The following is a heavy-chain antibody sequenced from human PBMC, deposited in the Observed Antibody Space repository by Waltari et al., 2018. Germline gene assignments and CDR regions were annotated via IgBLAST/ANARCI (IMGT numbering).Heavy chain of an antibody. D-gene: IGHD2-21*01. CDR2: IYPGDSDT. Sequence: EVQLVQSGAEVKKPGESLKISCKGSGYSFTSYWIGWVRQMPGKGLGWMGTIYPGDSDTRYSQSFQGQVTISADKSISTDYLQWSSLRSEDTAVYYCARAYCGGDCYYDYYYYGMDVWGQGTTVTVSS. J-gene: IGHJ6*02. CDR3: ARAYCGGDCYYDYYYYGMDV. V-gene: IGHV5-51*03. CDR1: GYSFTSYW.